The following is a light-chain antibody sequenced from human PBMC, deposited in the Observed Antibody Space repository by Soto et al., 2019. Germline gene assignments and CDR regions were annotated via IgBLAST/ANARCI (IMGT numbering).Light chain of an antibody. Sequence: QYVLTQPPSVSEAPGQMVTISCTGSSSNIGAGYDVHWYQQLPGTAPKLLIHGNSNRPSGVPDRFSGSKSGTSASLAITGLQAEDEADYYCQSYDSSLSDFHVFGTGTKVTVL. CDR1: SSNIGAGYD. CDR3: QSYDSSLSDFHV. CDR2: GNS. V-gene: IGLV1-40*01. J-gene: IGLJ1*01.